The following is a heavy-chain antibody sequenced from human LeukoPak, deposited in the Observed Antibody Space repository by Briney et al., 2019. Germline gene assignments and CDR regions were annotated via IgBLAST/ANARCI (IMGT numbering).Heavy chain of an antibody. CDR3: ARELRVGSSWYYFDY. V-gene: IGHV1-2*02. D-gene: IGHD6-13*01. J-gene: IGHJ4*02. Sequence: SCXASGXTFTGYYXHWVRQAXXXXXXXXXWINPNSGGTNYAQKFQGRVTMTRDTSISTAYMELSRLRSDDTALYYCARELRVGSSWYYFDYWGQGTLVTVSS. CDR2: INPNSGGT. CDR1: GXTFTGYY.